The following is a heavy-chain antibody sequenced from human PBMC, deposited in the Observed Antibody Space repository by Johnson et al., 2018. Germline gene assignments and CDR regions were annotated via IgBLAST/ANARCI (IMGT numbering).Heavy chain of an antibody. CDR3: AREAAALSFDI. D-gene: IGHD6-13*01. CDR2: MNPNSGNT. V-gene: IGHV1-8*01. J-gene: IGHJ3*02. Sequence: VQLVESGAEVKKSGASVKVSCKASRYTFTSYEINWVRQAPGQGLEWMGWMNPNSGNTGYAQKFQGRVTMTRNTSISTAYMELSSLGSEDTAVYYCAREAAALSFDIWGQGTMVTVSS. CDR1: RYTFTSYE.